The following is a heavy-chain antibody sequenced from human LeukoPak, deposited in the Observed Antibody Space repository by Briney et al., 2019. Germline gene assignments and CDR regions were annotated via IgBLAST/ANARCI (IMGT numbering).Heavy chain of an antibody. Sequence: GGSLRLSCAASGFTFSGKYMTWVRQAPRKGLEWVSVIYSGGSTFYAGSLEGRFTISRDNSKNTLYLQMNSLRAEDTAVYYCAATTLITMVRGVITNGYMDVWGKGTTVTVSS. V-gene: IGHV3-66*02. CDR1: GFTFSGKY. J-gene: IGHJ6*03. CDR2: IYSGGST. CDR3: AATTLITMVRGVITNGYMDV. D-gene: IGHD3-10*01.